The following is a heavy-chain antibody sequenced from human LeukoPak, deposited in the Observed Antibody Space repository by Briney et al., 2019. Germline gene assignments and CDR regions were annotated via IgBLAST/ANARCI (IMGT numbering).Heavy chain of an antibody. CDR2: ISYDGSNK. V-gene: IGHV3-30-3*01. J-gene: IGHJ4*02. Sequence: GGSLRLSCAASGFTLSSYAMHWVRQAPGKGLEWVAVISYDGSNKYYADSVKGRFTISRDNSKNTLYLQMNSLRAEDTAVYYCARDLGLQYYFDYWGQGTLVTVSS. D-gene: IGHD4-4*01. CDR1: GFTLSSYA. CDR3: ARDLGLQYYFDY.